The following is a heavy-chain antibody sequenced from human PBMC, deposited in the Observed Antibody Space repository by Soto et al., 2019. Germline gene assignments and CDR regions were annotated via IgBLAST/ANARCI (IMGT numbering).Heavy chain of an antibody. D-gene: IGHD2-8*02. CDR1: GGSFSGYY. CDR3: ARDKITGLFDY. CDR2: INHSGST. V-gene: IGHV4-34*01. Sequence: KASETLSLTCAVYGGSFSGYYWTWIRQPPGTGLEWIGEINHSGSTNYNPSLKSRVTISVDTSKNQFSLKLTSVTAADTTVYYCARDKITGLFDYWGQGTLVTVSS. J-gene: IGHJ4*02.